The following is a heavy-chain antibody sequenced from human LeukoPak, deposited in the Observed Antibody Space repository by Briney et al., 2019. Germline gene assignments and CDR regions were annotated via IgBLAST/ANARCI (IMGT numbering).Heavy chain of an antibody. J-gene: IGHJ4*02. V-gene: IGHV3-23*01. D-gene: IGHD2-21*02. CDR1: GFTFSSYS. CDR3: AKDRLLNCRGDCYIFDY. Sequence: GGSLRLSCAASGFTFSSYSTNWVRQTPGKGLEWVSSISGSGDSTFYADSVKGRFSISRDNSKNTLYLQVNGLRTEDTAVYYCAKDRLLNCRGDCYIFDYWGQGTVVTVSS. CDR2: ISGSGDST.